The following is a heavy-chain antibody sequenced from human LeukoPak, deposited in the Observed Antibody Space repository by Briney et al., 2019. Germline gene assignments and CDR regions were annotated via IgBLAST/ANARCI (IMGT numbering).Heavy chain of an antibody. Sequence: LPGGSLRLSCAASGFTFSSYAMHWVRQAPVKVLEWVAVISYDGSNKYYADSVKGRFTISRDNSKNTLYLQMNSLRAEDTAVYYCASDCSGGSCYSGYWGQGTLVTVSS. CDR1: GFTFSSYA. V-gene: IGHV3-30-3*01. CDR2: ISYDGSNK. J-gene: IGHJ4*02. D-gene: IGHD2-15*01. CDR3: ASDCSGGSCYSGY.